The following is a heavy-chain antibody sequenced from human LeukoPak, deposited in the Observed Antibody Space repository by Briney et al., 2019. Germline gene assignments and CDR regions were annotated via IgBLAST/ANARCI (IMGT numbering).Heavy chain of an antibody. CDR3: ARDRIYCSGGSCYSCWFDP. D-gene: IGHD2-15*01. CDR1: GYTFTSYA. V-gene: IGHV1-3*01. CDR2: INAGNGNT. Sequence: ASVKVSCKASGYTFTSYAMHWVRQAPGQRLEWMGWINAGNGNTKYSQKFQGRVTITRDTSASTAYMELSSLRSEDTAVYYCARDRIYCSGGSCYSCWFDPWGQGTLVTVSS. J-gene: IGHJ5*02.